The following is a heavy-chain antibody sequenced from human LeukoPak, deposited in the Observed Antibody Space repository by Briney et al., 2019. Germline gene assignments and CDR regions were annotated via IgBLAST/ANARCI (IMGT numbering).Heavy chain of an antibody. CDR3: ARNIIAVAGYFDY. CDR2: IYTSGSP. J-gene: IGHJ4*02. V-gene: IGHV4-61*02. D-gene: IGHD6-19*01. Sequence: SETLSLTCTVSGGSISSGSYYWSWIRQPAGTGLEWIGRIYTSGSPNYNPSLKSRVTISVDTSKNQFSLKLSSVTAADTAVYYCARNIIAVAGYFDYWGQGTLVTVSS. CDR1: GGSISSGSYY.